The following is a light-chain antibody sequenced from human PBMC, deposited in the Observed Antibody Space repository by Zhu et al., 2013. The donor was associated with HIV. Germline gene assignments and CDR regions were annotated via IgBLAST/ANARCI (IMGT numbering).Light chain of an antibody. Sequence: QSALTQPPSASASPGQSVTISCTGTSSNIGAYNYVSWYQRHPGKAPKLMIYEVTNRPSGVSNRFSASKSGNTASLTISGLQAEDEADYYCCSYTGTNTLEVFGTGTKVTVL. CDR1: SSNIGAYNY. J-gene: IGLJ1*01. CDR2: EVT. CDR3: CSYTGTNTLEV. V-gene: IGLV2-14*01.